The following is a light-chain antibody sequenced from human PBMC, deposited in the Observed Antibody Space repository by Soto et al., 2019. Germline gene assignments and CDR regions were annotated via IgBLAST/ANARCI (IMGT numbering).Light chain of an antibody. CDR1: QSVSSSY. CDR2: GAS. CDR3: QQYGSSPPWT. Sequence: EIGLTQSPGTLSLSPGERATLSCRASQSVSSSYLSWYQQKPGQAPRLLIYGASSRATGIPDRFSGSVSGTGFTLTISRLEPEDFAVYYCQQYGSSPPWTFGQGTKVAI. J-gene: IGKJ1*01. V-gene: IGKV3-20*01.